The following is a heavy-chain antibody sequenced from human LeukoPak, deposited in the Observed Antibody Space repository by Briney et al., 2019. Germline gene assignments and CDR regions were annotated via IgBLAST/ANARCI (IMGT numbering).Heavy chain of an antibody. J-gene: IGHJ4*02. CDR3: ARDHIKSGLINDSSGYCR. Sequence: GGSLRLSCAASGFTFSSYGMTWVRQAPGKGLEYVSAISSSGGSTYYANSVKGRFTISRDNSKNTLYLQMGSPRAEDMAVYYCARDHIKSGLINDSSGYCRGGQGTLVTVSS. V-gene: IGHV3-64*01. CDR1: GFTFSSYG. CDR2: ISSSGGST. D-gene: IGHD3-22*01.